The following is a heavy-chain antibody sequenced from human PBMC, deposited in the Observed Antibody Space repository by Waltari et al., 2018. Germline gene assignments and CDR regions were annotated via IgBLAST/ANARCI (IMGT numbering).Heavy chain of an antibody. D-gene: IGHD6-13*01. Sequence: EVQLLESGGGLVQPGGSLRLSCAASGFTFSSYAMSWVRQAPGKGLEWVSAISGSGGSTYYADAVKGRFTISRDNSKNTLYLQMNSLRAEDTAVYYCAKARVAAFYYFDYWGQGTLVTVSS. J-gene: IGHJ4*02. CDR2: ISGSGGST. V-gene: IGHV3-23*01. CDR1: GFTFSSYA. CDR3: AKARVAAFYYFDY.